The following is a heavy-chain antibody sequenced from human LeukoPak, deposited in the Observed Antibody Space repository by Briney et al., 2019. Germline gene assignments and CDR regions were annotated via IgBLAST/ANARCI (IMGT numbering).Heavy chain of an antibody. V-gene: IGHV4-38-2*02. J-gene: IGHJ5*02. Sequence: SETLSLTCTVSGYSISSGYYWGWIRQPPGKGLEWIGSIYHSGSTYYNPSLKSRVTISVDTSKNQFSLKLSSVTAADTAVYYCARDWTWFDPWGQGTLVTVSS. CDR3: ARDWTWFDP. D-gene: IGHD3/OR15-3a*01. CDR1: GYSISSGYY. CDR2: IYHSGST.